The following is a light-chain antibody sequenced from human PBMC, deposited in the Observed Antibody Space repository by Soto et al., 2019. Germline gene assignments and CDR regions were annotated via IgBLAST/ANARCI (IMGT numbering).Light chain of an antibody. CDR1: QSITSH. Sequence: EIVMTQSPATLSVSPGERATLSCRASQSITSHLAWYQQKPGQAPRVLIYAASTRATGIPARFSGSGSGTEFTLTINGLQSEDFAVYYCQQYYKWPPLTFGGGTKVEIK. V-gene: IGKV3-15*01. CDR3: QQYYKWPPLT. J-gene: IGKJ4*01. CDR2: AAS.